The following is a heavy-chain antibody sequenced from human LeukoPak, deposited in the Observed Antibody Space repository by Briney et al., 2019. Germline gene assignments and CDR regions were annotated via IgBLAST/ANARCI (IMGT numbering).Heavy chain of an antibody. J-gene: IGHJ3*02. Sequence: PSETLSLTCTVSGYSISSGYYWGWIRQPPGKGLEWIGNIYHTGSTYYNPSLKSRVTISVDTSKNQFSLKLSSVTAADTAVYYCARWQGFVTMIFDAFDIWGQGTMVTVSS. CDR1: GYSISSGYY. CDR3: ARWQGFVTMIFDAFDI. CDR2: IYHTGST. V-gene: IGHV4-38-2*02. D-gene: IGHD3-22*01.